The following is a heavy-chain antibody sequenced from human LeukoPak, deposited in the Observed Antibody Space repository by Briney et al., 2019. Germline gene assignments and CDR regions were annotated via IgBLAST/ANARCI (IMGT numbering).Heavy chain of an antibody. V-gene: IGHV4-34*01. J-gene: IGHJ4*02. CDR2: INHSGST. CDR1: GVSFSGYY. CDR3: ARSRSRPLLPPLPKSQYYFDY. Sequence: SETLSLTCAVYGVSFSGYYWSWIRQPPGKGLEWIGEINHSGSTNYNPSLKSRVTISVDTSKNQFSLKLSSVTAADTAVYYCARSRSRPLLPPLPKSQYYFDYWGQGTLVTVSS. D-gene: IGHD2-21*01.